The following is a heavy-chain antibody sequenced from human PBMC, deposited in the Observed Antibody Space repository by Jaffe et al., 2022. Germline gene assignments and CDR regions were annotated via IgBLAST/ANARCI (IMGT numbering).Heavy chain of an antibody. CDR1: GYTFTSYY. J-gene: IGHJ4*02. D-gene: IGHD6-19*01. Sequence: QVQLVQSGAEVKKPGASVKVSCKASGYTFTSYYMHWVRQAPGQGLEWMGIINPSGGSTSYAQKFQGRVTMTRDTSTSTVYMELSSLRSEDTAVYYCARDPSGSGIAVAGYRFDYWGQGTLVTVSS. CDR2: INPSGGST. V-gene: IGHV1-46*03. CDR3: ARDPSGSGIAVAGYRFDY.